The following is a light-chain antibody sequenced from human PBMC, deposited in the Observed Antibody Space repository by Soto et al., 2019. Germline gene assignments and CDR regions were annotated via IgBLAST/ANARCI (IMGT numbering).Light chain of an antibody. V-gene: IGKV1-39*01. Sequence: DIQMTQSPSSLSASVGDRVTITCRASQSISSYLNWNQQKPGKAPKLLIYAASSLQSGVPSRFSGSGSGTDVTLTISSLQPEDFATYYCQQSYSTPPTFGQGTKVDIK. CDR3: QQSYSTPPT. CDR2: AAS. CDR1: QSISSY. J-gene: IGKJ1*01.